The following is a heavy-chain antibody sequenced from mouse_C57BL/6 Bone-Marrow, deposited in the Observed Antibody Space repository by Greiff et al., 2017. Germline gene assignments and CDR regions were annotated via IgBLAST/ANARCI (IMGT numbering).Heavy chain of an antibody. D-gene: IGHD4-1*01. CDR1: GYTFTSYW. Sequence: QVQLQQPGAELVKPGASVKMSCKASGYTFTSYWITWVKQRPGQGLEWIGDIYPGSGSTNYNEKFKSKATLTVDTSSITAYMQLSSLTSEDSSVYYCALVTGAVDYWGQGTTLTVSS. V-gene: IGHV1-55*01. CDR2: IYPGSGST. J-gene: IGHJ2*01. CDR3: ALVTGAVDY.